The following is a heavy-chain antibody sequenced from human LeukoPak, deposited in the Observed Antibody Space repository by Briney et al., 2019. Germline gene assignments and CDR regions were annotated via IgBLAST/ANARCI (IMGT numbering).Heavy chain of an antibody. CDR3: ARGREPGIAAAGSWADQHYDYGMDV. CDR1: GYTFTSYD. D-gene: IGHD6-13*01. J-gene: IGHJ6*02. CDR2: MNPYSGNT. V-gene: IGHV1-8*01. Sequence: VSVKVSCKASGYTFTSYDIIWVRQATGQGLEWMGWMNPYSGNTGYAQKLQGRVTMTRNTSMSTAYMELSSLRSEDTALYYCARGREPGIAAAGSWADQHYDYGMDVGGQGTTVTVS.